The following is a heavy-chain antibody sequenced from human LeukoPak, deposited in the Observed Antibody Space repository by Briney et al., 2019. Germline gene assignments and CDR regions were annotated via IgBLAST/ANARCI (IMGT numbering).Heavy chain of an antibody. Sequence: GGSLRLSCAASGFTFSSYSMNWVRQAPGKGLEWVSSISSSSSYIYYADSVKGRFTISRDNAKNSLYLQMNSLRAEDTAVYYCAKGMITFGGVIVQCFDYWGQGTLVTVSS. J-gene: IGHJ4*02. V-gene: IGHV3-21*04. D-gene: IGHD3-16*02. CDR3: AKGMITFGGVIVQCFDY. CDR2: ISSSSSYI. CDR1: GFTFSSYS.